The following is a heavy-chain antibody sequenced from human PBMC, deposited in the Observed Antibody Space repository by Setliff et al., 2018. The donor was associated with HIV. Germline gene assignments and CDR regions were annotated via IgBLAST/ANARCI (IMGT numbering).Heavy chain of an antibody. J-gene: IGHJ6*04. CDR1: GHTFTNVD. D-gene: IGHD3-10*01. CDR2: TNPNTGVS. CDR3: ASGKGVRGVIIRGGLDV. Sequence: GASVKVSCKASGHTFTNVDIHWLRRATGQGLEWMGWTNPNTGVSGYALKFQARVTMTRDTSISTAYMELSSLTSEDTAVYYCASGKGVRGVIIRGGLDVWGKGTTVTVSS. V-gene: IGHV1-8*01.